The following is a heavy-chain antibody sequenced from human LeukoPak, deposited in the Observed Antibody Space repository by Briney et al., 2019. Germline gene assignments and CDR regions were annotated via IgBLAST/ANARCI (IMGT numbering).Heavy chain of an antibody. CDR3: TTTSLTGIAAAGTFSWEVDV. D-gene: IGHD6-13*01. J-gene: IGHJ6*04. CDR1: GFTFSIAW. Sequence: PGGSLRLSCAASGFTFSIAWMSWVRQAPGKGLEWVGRIKSKTDGGTTDYAAPVKGRFTISRDDSKNTLYLQMNSLKTEDTAVYYCTTTSLTGIAAAGTFSWEVDVWGKGTTVTISS. CDR2: IKSKTDGGTT. V-gene: IGHV3-15*01.